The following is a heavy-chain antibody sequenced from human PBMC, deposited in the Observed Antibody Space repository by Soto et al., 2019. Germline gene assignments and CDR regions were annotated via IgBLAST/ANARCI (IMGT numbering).Heavy chain of an antibody. Sequence: ASVKLSCKASGYTFTSHGISWVRQAPGQRLEWMGWINAGNGNTKYSQKFQGRVTITRDTSASTAYMELSSLRSEDTAVYYCARDLGGWPDYWGQGTLVTVSS. D-gene: IGHD2-15*01. V-gene: IGHV1-3*01. J-gene: IGHJ4*02. CDR3: ARDLGGWPDY. CDR2: INAGNGNT. CDR1: GYTFTSHG.